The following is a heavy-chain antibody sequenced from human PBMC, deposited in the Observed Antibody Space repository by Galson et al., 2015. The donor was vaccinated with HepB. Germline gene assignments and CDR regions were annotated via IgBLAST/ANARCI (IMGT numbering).Heavy chain of an antibody. CDR3: ARESSYSGSFNDGFNL. CDR1: GGTFSSYT. Sequence: SVKVSCKASGGTFSSYTISWVRQAPGQGLEWMGGIMPIFGTTNYAQKFQGRVTITADESTSTVYMELSGLRSEDSAVYYCARESSYSGSFNDGFNLWGQGTMVTVSS. CDR2: IMPIFGTT. D-gene: IGHD1-26*01. V-gene: IGHV1-69*13. J-gene: IGHJ3*01.